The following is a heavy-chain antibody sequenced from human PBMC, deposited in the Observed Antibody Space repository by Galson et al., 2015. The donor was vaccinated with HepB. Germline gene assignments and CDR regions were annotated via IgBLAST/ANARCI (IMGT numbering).Heavy chain of an antibody. CDR2: INAGNGNT. CDR1: GYTFTSYA. V-gene: IGHV1-3*01. Sequence: SVKVSCKASGYTFTSYAMHWVRQAPGQRLEWKGWINAGNGNTKYSQKFQGRVTITRDTSASTAYMELSSLRSEDTAVYYCARDHVKLLWFGASPGYYYYGMDVGGQGPTVPVSS. D-gene: IGHD3-10*01. J-gene: IGHJ6*02. CDR3: ARDHVKLLWFGASPGYYYYGMDV.